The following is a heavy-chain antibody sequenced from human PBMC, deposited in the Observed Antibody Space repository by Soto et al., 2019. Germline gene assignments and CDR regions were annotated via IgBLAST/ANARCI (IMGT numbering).Heavy chain of an antibody. CDR1: GYTFTRYT. CDR2: INPDNGNT. CDR3: ARGIATGQLDP. V-gene: IGHV1-3*01. D-gene: IGHD2-15*01. J-gene: IGHJ5*02. Sequence: VASEKVSCKASGYTFTRYTMNWVRQAPGQRLEWMGWINPDNGNTKSSQKFQDRVIITRDTSASTAYMDLSSLRSEDTAVYYCARGIATGQLDPWGQGTMVTVSS.